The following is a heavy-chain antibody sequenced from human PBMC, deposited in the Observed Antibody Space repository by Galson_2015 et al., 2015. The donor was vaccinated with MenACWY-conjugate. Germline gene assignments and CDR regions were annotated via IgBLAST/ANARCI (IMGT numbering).Heavy chain of an antibody. Sequence: ETLSLTCTVSGGSITSYYWNWIRQPPGKGLEWIGYVHHTGSTSYKPSLRSRVTMSVDTSNSHFSLKLSSVTAADTAVYYCARWEVSLNAFDIWGQGTMVTVSS. J-gene: IGHJ3*02. D-gene: IGHD1-26*01. CDR1: GGSITSYY. CDR2: VHHTGST. CDR3: ARWEVSLNAFDI. V-gene: IGHV4-59*01.